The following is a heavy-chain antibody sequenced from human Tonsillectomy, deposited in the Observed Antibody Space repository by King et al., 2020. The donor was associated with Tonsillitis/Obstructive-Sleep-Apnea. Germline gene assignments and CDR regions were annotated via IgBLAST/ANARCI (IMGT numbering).Heavy chain of an antibody. J-gene: IGHJ4*02. CDR3: ARDSMSHYYDSGGYYTFDY. D-gene: IGHD3-22*01. Sequence: QLVQSGPEVKKPGASVKVSCKASGYTFPKSGFSGVRQAPGQGLEWMGWISAYNGNTNCAQKLQDRVTMTTDTSTCTAYMELRSLRSDDTAVYYCARDSMSHYYDSGGYYTFDYWGQGTLVTVSS. CDR1: GYTFPKSG. CDR2: ISAYNGNT. V-gene: IGHV1-18*01.